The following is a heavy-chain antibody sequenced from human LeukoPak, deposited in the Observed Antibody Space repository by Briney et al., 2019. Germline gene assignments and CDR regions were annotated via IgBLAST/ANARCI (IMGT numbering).Heavy chain of an antibody. CDR3: ARDPRNTYYYDSSGYYYPHGMNV. V-gene: IGHV1-2*02. D-gene: IGHD3-22*01. CDR1: GYTFTGYY. Sequence: ASVKVSCKAPGYTFTGYYMHWVRQAPGQGLEWMGWINPNSGGTNYAQKFQGRVTMTRDTSISTAYMELSRLRSDDTAVYYCARDPRNTYYYDSSGYYYPHGMNVWGQGTTVTVSS. J-gene: IGHJ6*02. CDR2: INPNSGGT.